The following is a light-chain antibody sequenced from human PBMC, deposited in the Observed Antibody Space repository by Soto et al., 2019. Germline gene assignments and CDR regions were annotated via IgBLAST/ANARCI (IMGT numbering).Light chain of an antibody. CDR3: CSYAGSYSWV. Sequence: QSALTQPRSVSGSPGQSVTISCTGTTSDVGSYNYVSWYQQHPDKVPKLVIYDVNRRPSGVPDRFSGSKSGNTASLTISGLQTEDEGEYYCCSYAGSYSWVFGGGTKLTVL. CDR2: DVN. J-gene: IGLJ3*02. CDR1: TSDVGSYNY. V-gene: IGLV2-11*01.